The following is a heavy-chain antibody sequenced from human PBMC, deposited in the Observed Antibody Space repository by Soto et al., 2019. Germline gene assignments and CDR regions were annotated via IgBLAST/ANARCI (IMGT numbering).Heavy chain of an antibody. CDR1: GFTFRNYA. CDR2: ISYDGINQ. V-gene: IGHV3-30-3*01. J-gene: IGHJ4*02. CDR3: ARDDYSTTGRHRGLDD. D-gene: IGHD2-8*01. Sequence: QVQLVESGGGVVQPGRSLSRSCAASGFTFRNYAMHCVRQVPQAPGKGREWVAVISYDGINQFYADSVRGRFTISRDDSKNTLYLQMNSRRADDSAVYYCARDDYSTTGRHRGLDDWGQGTLVTVSS.